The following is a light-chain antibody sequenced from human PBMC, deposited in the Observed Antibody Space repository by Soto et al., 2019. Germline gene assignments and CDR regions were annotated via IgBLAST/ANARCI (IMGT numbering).Light chain of an antibody. V-gene: IGKV3D-15*01. Sequence: EIVMTQSPDTPSVSPGERATLFCRASQSVSSTVAWYQQRPGQAPRLLIYGASTRATGIPARFSGSGSGTEFTLTISSLQSEDFAVYYCQQYNNWPPITFGQGTRLEIK. J-gene: IGKJ5*01. CDR1: QSVSST. CDR2: GAS. CDR3: QQYNNWPPIT.